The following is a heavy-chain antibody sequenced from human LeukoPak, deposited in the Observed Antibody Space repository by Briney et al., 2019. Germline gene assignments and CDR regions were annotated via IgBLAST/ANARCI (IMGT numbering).Heavy chain of an antibody. CDR1: GYTFTNYY. D-gene: IGHD6-13*01. CDR3: ARHRGRFDA. V-gene: IGHV1-46*01. Sequence: GASVKVSCKVPGYTFTNYYLHWVRQAPGQGLEWMGIINPSGGGTTYAQKFQGRVTMTRDTSTSTVYMELSSLRSEDTAVYYCARHRGRFDAWGQGTLVTVSS. CDR2: INPSGGGT. J-gene: IGHJ5*02.